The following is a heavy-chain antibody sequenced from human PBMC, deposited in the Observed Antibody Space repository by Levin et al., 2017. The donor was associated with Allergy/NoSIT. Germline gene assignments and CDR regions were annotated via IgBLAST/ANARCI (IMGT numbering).Heavy chain of an antibody. CDR3: ARALGSGSTNFLH. CDR1: GFTFNDYG. CDR2: INWNGGST. Sequence: GESLKISCAASGFTFNDYGMSWVRQAPGKGLEWVSGINWNGGSTGYADSVKGRFTISRDNAKNSLYLQMNSLRAEDTALYYCARALGSGSTNFLHWGQGTLVTVSS. V-gene: IGHV3-20*04. D-gene: IGHD6-19*01. J-gene: IGHJ1*01.